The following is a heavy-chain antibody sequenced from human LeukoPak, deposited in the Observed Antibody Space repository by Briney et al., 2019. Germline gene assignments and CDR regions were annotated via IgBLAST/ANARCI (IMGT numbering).Heavy chain of an antibody. CDR2: IRYDGSNK. D-gene: IGHD3-22*01. Sequence: PGGSLRLSCAASGFTFSSYGMHWVRQAPGKGLEWVAFIRYDGSNKYYADSVKGRFTISRDNSKNTLYLQMNSLRAEDTAVYYCAKDRMYFYYYDSSGYYHDAFDIWGQGTMVTVSS. CDR3: AKDRMYFYYYDSSGYYHDAFDI. CDR1: GFTFSSYG. V-gene: IGHV3-30*02. J-gene: IGHJ3*02.